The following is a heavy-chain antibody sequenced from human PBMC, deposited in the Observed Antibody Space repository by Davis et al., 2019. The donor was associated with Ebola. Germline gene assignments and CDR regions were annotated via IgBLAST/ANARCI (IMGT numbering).Heavy chain of an antibody. D-gene: IGHD3-3*01. J-gene: IGHJ5*02. CDR2: ISSSGSTI. CDR3: ARAYDLWSGYQFPWFDP. V-gene: IGHV3-48*01. CDR1: GFTFSSYA. Sequence: GESLKISCAASGFTFSSYAMHWVRQAPGKGLEWVSYISSSGSTIYYADSVKGRFTISRDNAKNSLYLQMNSLRAEDTAVYYCARAYDLWSGYQFPWFDPWGQETLVTVAS.